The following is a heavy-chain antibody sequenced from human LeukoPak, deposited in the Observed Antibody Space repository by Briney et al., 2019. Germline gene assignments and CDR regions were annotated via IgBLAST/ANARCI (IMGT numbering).Heavy chain of an antibody. Sequence: ASVKVSCKASGHPFTGHYLHWVRQAPGQGLEWMGWIYPNSGDTNPAQKFQGRVTMTRDTSISTAYMELTSLRPAATAVYFCARVVGTGDAFDIWGQGTMVTVSS. CDR2: IYPNSGDT. D-gene: IGHD2-21*02. V-gene: IGHV1-2*02. CDR3: ARVVGTGDAFDI. CDR1: GHPFTGHY. J-gene: IGHJ3*02.